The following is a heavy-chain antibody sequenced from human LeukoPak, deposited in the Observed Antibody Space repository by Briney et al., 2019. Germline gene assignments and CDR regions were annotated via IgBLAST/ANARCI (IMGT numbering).Heavy chain of an antibody. V-gene: IGHV3-30*03. D-gene: IGHD3-22*01. CDR2: ISYDGSNK. CDR3: ARDSGPGYYYDSSGCLDY. Sequence: PGRSLRLSCAASGFTFSSYGMHWVRQAPGKGLEWVAVISYDGSNKYYADSVKGRFTISRDNSKNTLYLQMNSLRAEDTAVYYCARDSGPGYYYDSSGCLDYWGQGTLVTVSS. J-gene: IGHJ4*02. CDR1: GFTFSSYG.